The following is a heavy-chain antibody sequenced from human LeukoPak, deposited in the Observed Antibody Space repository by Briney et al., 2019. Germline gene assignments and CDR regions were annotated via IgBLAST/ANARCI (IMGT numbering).Heavy chain of an antibody. V-gene: IGHV3-30*18. CDR3: AKDGDYYGSGSYYRTAPYYYGMDV. Sequence: PGGSLRLSCAASGFTFSSYGMHWVRQAPGKGLEGVAVISYDGSNKYYADSVKGRFTISRDNSKNTLYLQMNSLRAEDTAVYYCAKDGDYYGSGSYYRTAPYYYGMDVWGQGTTVTVSS. D-gene: IGHD3-10*01. CDR1: GFTFSSYG. CDR2: ISYDGSNK. J-gene: IGHJ6*02.